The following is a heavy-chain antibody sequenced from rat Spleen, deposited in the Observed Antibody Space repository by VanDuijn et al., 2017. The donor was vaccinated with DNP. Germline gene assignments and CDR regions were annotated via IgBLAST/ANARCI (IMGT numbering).Heavy chain of an antibody. V-gene: IGHV5-22*01. Sequence: EVQLVESGGGLVQPGRSLKLSCAASGFTFSDYYMAWVRQAPTKGLEWVAYISYDGGSTYYGDSVKGRFTISRDNAKSTLYLQMNSLRSEDMATYYCARRAWDPYWYFDFWGPGTMVTVSS. CDR3: ARRAWDPYWYFDF. D-gene: IGHD5-1*01. CDR2: ISYDGGST. CDR1: GFTFSDYY. J-gene: IGHJ1*01.